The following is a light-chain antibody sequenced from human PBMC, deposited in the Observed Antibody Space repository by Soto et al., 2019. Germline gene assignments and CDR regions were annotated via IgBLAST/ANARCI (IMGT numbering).Light chain of an antibody. CDR1: QSVLYSSNNKNY. V-gene: IGKV4-1*01. J-gene: IGKJ1*01. CDR2: WAS. Sequence: DIVMTQSPDSVTASLGERATINCKSSQSVLYSSNNKNYLAWYQQKPGQPPNLLIYWASTRESGVPDRFSGSGPGTNFTLTISSLLAEDVAVYFCQQYYSTPRTFGQGTRVEIK. CDR3: QQYYSTPRT.